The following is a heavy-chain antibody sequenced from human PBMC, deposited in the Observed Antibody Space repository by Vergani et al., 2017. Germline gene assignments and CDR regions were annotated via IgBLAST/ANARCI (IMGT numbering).Heavy chain of an antibody. CDR1: GGSISSGDYY. J-gene: IGHJ2*01. Sequence: QVQLQESGPGLVKPSQTLSLTCTVSGGSISSGDYYWSWIRQPPGKGLEWIGYIYYSGITYYNPSLKSRVTISVDTSKNQFSLKLSSVTAADTAVYYCARGKGVVQLWYPSWYFDLWGRGSLVTVSS. V-gene: IGHV4-30-4*08. D-gene: IGHD5-18*01. CDR3: ARGKGVVQLWYPSWYFDL. CDR2: IYYSGIT.